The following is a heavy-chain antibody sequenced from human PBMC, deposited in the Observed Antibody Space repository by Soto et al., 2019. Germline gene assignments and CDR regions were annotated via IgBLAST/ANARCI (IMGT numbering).Heavy chain of an antibody. Sequence: QVQLVQSGAEVKKPGSSVKVSCKASGGTFSSFIITWVRQAPGQGLEWMGRIIPILGMPKYAQKFQGRVTLTAYSSTSTAYIEVTSLTSDDTAVSYCGRFYSGHDFRRGHYTHMDVWGQGTAVTVSS. CDR1: GGTFSSFI. CDR2: IIPILGMP. J-gene: IGHJ6*02. D-gene: IGHD5-12*01. CDR3: GRFYSGHDFRRGHYTHMDV. V-gene: IGHV1-69*02.